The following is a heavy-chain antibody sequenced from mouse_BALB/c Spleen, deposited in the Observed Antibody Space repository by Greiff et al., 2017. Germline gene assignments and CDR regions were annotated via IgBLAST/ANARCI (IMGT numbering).Heavy chain of an antibody. CDR1: GYTFSSYW. V-gene: IGHV1-9*01. CDR3: ARGNDYDYAMDY. D-gene: IGHD2-4*01. J-gene: IGHJ4*01. Sequence: VQLQQPGAELVMPGASVKISCKATGYTFSSYWIEWVKQRPGHGLEWIGEILPGSGSTNYNEKFKGKATFTADTSSNTAYMQLSSLTSEDSAVYYCARGNDYDYAMDYWGQGTSVTVSS. CDR2: ILPGSGST.